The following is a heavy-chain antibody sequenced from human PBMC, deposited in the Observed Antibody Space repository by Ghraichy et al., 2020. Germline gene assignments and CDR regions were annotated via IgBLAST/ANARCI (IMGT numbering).Heavy chain of an antibody. Sequence: SETLSLTCTVSGGSISSSSYYWGWIRQPPGKGLEWIGSIYYSGSTYYNPSLKSRVTISVDTSKNQFSLKLSSVTAADTAVYYCARLLPNDDYYGSGSYYLGGAAFDIWGQGTMVTVSS. CDR3: ARLLPNDDYYGSGSYYLGGAAFDI. D-gene: IGHD3-10*01. J-gene: IGHJ3*02. V-gene: IGHV4-39*01. CDR2: IYYSGST. CDR1: GGSISSSSYY.